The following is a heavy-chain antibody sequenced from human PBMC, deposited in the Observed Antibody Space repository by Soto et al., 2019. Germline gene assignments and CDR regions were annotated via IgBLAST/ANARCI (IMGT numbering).Heavy chain of an antibody. Sequence: QVQLQQWGAGLLKPSETLSLTCAVYGGSFSGYYWSWIRQPPGKGLEWIGEINHSGSTNYNPSLKSRVTISLDTSKNQFSLKLSSVTAADTAVYYCARGRYSSGWAFDYWGQGILVTVSS. CDR2: INHSGST. D-gene: IGHD6-19*01. CDR3: ARGRYSSGWAFDY. V-gene: IGHV4-34*01. J-gene: IGHJ4*02. CDR1: GGSFSGYY.